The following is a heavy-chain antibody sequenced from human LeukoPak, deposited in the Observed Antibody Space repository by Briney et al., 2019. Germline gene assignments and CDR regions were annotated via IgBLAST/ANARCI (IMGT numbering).Heavy chain of an antibody. CDR1: GFTFSSYS. V-gene: IGHV3-21*01. CDR3: ARGWEDFWSGYTIYYYYYGMDV. Sequence: GGSLRLSCAASGFTFSSYSMNWVRQAPGKGLEWVSSISGSSSYIYYADSVKGRFTISRDNAKNSLYLQMNSLRAEDTAVYYCARGWEDFWSGYTIYYYYYGMDVWGQGTTVTVSS. D-gene: IGHD3-3*01. CDR2: ISGSSSYI. J-gene: IGHJ6*02.